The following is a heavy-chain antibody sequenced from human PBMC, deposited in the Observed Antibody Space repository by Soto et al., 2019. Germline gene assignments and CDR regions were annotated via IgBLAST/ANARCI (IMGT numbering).Heavy chain of an antibody. J-gene: IGHJ6*02. CDR1: GGSISSYY. CDR3: ARAEGYCSSTSCYPTHYYYYGMDV. Sequence: SETLSLTCTVSGGSISSYYWSWIRQPPGKGLEWIGYIYYSGSTNYNPSLKSRVTISVDTSKNQFSLKLSSVTAADTAVYYCARAEGYCSSTSCYPTHYYYYGMDVWGQGTTVTVSS. D-gene: IGHD2-2*01. CDR2: IYYSGST. V-gene: IGHV4-59*01.